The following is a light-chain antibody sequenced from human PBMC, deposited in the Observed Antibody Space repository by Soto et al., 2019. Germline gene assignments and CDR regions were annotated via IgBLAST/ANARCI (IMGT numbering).Light chain of an antibody. CDR2: DVS. Sequence: QSVLTQPASVSGSPGQSINISCTGTSSDVGGYNYVSWYQHHPGKAPKVIIYDVSNRPSGVSNPFSGSKSGNTASLTISGLQPEVEADYYCSSYTTSNTRQIVFGTGTKVTVL. J-gene: IGLJ1*01. CDR1: SSDVGGYNY. V-gene: IGLV2-14*03. CDR3: SSYTTSNTRQIV.